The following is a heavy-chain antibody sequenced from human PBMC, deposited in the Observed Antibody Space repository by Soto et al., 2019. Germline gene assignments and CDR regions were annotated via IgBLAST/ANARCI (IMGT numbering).Heavy chain of an antibody. CDR2: INPDNGNT. CDR1: GYTFTRYT. Sequence: ASVKVSCKASGYTFTRYTMNWVRQAPGQRLEWMGWINPDNGNTKSSQKFQDRVIITRDTSASTAYMDLSSLRSEDTAVYYCARGIATGPLDPWGHGTLVTAPQ. CDR3: ARGIATGPLDP. V-gene: IGHV1-3*01. D-gene: IGHD2-15*01. J-gene: IGHJ5*02.